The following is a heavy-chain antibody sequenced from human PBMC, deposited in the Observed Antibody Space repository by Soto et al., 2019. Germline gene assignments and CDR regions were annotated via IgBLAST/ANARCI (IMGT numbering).Heavy chain of an antibody. CDR2: IYYSGST. CDR1: GGSISSGGYY. CDR3: GGGGGGSSSYFDY. Sequence: SETLSLTCTVSGGSISSGGYYWSWIRQHPGKGLEWIGYIYYSGSTYYNPSLKSRVTISVDTSKNQFSLKLSAVTAADTAVYYCGGGGGGSSSYFDYWGQGTLVTVSS. V-gene: IGHV4-31*03. J-gene: IGHJ4*02. D-gene: IGHD6-6*01.